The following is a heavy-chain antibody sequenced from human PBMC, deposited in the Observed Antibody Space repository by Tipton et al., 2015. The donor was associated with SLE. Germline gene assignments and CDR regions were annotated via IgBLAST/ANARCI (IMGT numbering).Heavy chain of an antibody. Sequence: TLSLTCTVSGGSISSSSYYWGWIRQPPGKGLEWIGRIYTSGSTNYNPSLKSRVTISVDTSKNQFSLKLSSVPAADTAVYYCARVGQLGIGYWGQGTLVTVSS. J-gene: IGHJ4*02. D-gene: IGHD3-16*01. V-gene: IGHV4-61*02. CDR1: GGSISSSSYY. CDR2: IYTSGST. CDR3: ARVGQLGIGY.